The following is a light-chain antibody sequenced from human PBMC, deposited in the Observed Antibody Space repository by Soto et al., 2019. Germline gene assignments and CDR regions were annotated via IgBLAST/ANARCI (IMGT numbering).Light chain of an antibody. V-gene: IGKV3-15*01. CDR2: DTS. CDR3: QQYNNWRT. J-gene: IGKJ1*01. CDR1: QSVSSN. Sequence: EIVMTQSPATLPVSPGERATLSCRASQSVSSNLAWYQQKPGQAPRLLIYDTSTRATGIPARFSGSGSGTEFTLTISSLQSEDFAVYYCQQYNNWRTFGQGTKVEIK.